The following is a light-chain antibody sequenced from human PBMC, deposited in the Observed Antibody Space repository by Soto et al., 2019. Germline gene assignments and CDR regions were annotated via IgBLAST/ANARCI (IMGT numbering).Light chain of an antibody. V-gene: IGKV3-15*01. CDR2: GAF. Sequence: EIVMTQSPVTLSVSPGERATLSCRASQSVRSNLAGYQQKPCQAPSLLIYGAFTRATGIPTRFSGTGSGTEFTLTISSLQSEDFALYYCQQYNDWPLTFGQGTKVEV. CDR1: QSVRSN. J-gene: IGKJ1*01. CDR3: QQYNDWPLT.